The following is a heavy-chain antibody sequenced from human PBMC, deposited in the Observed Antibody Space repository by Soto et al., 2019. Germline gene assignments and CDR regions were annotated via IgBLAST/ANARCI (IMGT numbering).Heavy chain of an antibody. D-gene: IGHD3-10*01. Sequence: QVQLQESGPGLVKPSETLSLTCTVSGGSISSNYWNWIRQRPGKGLEWIGYIYYSGSTKYNPSLTSRVTISEDTSKNQFSQKLSSVTAADTAVYYCARRYGSGFDYWGQGTRVTVSS. CDR2: IYYSGST. CDR1: GGSISSNY. V-gene: IGHV4-59*08. J-gene: IGHJ4*02. CDR3: ARRYGSGFDY.